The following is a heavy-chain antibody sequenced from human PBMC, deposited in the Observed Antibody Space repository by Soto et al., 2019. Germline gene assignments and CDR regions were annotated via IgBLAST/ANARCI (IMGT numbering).Heavy chain of an antibody. CDR1: GYTFTSYD. J-gene: IGHJ5*02. D-gene: IGHD2-15*01. CDR2: MNPNSGNT. V-gene: IGHV1-8*01. Sequence: ASVKVSCKASGYTFTSYDINWVRQATGQGLEWMGWMNPNSGNTGYAQKFQGRVTMTRNTSISTAYMELSSLRSEDTAVYYCARGYCSGGSCYHLRNNWFDPWGQGTLVTVSS. CDR3: ARGYCSGGSCYHLRNNWFDP.